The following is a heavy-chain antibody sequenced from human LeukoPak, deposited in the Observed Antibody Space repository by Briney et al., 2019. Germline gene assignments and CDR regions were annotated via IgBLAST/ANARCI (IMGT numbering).Heavy chain of an antibody. V-gene: IGHV1-18*01. Sequence: ASVKISRKASGYTFTNYGLSWVRQAPGQGLEWMGWISGFNGDTNYAQNFQGRVTMTTDTSTNTAYVELRSLTSDDTAIYFCAREGFVRDTALDYWGQGTLVTVSA. J-gene: IGHJ4*02. D-gene: IGHD5-18*01. CDR3: AREGFVRDTALDY. CDR1: GYTFTNYG. CDR2: ISGFNGDT.